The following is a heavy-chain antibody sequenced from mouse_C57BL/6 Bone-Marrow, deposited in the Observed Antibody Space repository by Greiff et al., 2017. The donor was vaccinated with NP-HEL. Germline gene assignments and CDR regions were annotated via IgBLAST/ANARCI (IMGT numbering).Heavy chain of an antibody. Sequence: EVKLVESGGGLVKPGGSLKLSCAASGFTFSSYAMSWVRQTPEKRLEWVATISDGGSYTYYPDNVKGRFTISRDNAKNNLYLQMSHLKSEDTAMCYCARGTHRFAYWGQGTLVTVSA. D-gene: IGHD2-14*01. J-gene: IGHJ3*01. CDR1: GFTFSSYA. V-gene: IGHV5-4*03. CDR3: ARGTHRFAY. CDR2: ISDGGSYT.